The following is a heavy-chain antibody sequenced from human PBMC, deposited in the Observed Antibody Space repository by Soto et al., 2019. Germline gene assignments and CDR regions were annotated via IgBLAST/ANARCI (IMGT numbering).Heavy chain of an antibody. J-gene: IGHJ4*02. CDR1: GYTFTSYG. V-gene: IGHV1-18*04. D-gene: IGHD3-22*01. CDR3: ARVYDSSGYYPTYFDY. Sequence: ASVKVSCKASGYTFTSYGISWVRQAPGQGLEWMGWISAYNGNTNYAQKLQGRVTMTTDTPTSTAYMELRSLRSDDTAVYYCARVYDSSGYYPTYFDYWGQGTLVTVSS. CDR2: ISAYNGNT.